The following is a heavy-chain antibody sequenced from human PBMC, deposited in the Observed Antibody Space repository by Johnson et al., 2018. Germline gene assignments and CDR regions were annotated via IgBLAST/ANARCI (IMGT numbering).Heavy chain of an antibody. CDR1: GFTFSSYS. CDR3: ARGYSYGGNYYYGMDV. V-gene: IGHV3-21*01. D-gene: IGHD5-18*01. Sequence: VQLVQSGGGLVKPGGSLRLSCAASGFTFSSYSMNWVRQAPGKGLEWVSSISSSSSYIYYADSVKGRFTISRDNAKNSLYMQMNSLRAEDTAVYYCARGYSYGGNYYYGMDVWGQGTTVTVSS. J-gene: IGHJ6*02. CDR2: ISSSSSYI.